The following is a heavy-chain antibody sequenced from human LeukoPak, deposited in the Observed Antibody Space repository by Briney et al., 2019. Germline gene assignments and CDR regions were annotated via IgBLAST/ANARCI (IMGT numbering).Heavy chain of an antibody. J-gene: IGHJ4*02. V-gene: IGHV3-21*01. D-gene: IGHD2-15*01. CDR1: GFTFSSYS. Sequence: PGGSLRLSCAPSGFTFSSYSMNWVRQAPGKGLEWVSSISSSSSYIYYADSVKGRFTISRDNAKNSLYLQMNSLRAEDTAVYYCARRTVVAATRVIDYWGQGTLVTVSS. CDR3: ARRTVVAATRVIDY. CDR2: ISSSSSYI.